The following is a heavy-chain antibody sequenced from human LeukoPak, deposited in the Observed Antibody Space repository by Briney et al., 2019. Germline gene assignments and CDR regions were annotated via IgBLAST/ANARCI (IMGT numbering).Heavy chain of an antibody. V-gene: IGHV3-30-3*01. J-gene: IGHJ4*02. CDR3: ARDVWGAYDSSLFDY. CDR2: ISYDGSNK. CDR1: GFTFSSYA. D-gene: IGHD3-22*01. Sequence: GGSLRLSCAASGFTFSSYAMHWVRQAPGKGLEWVAVISYDGSNKYYADSVKGRFTISRDNSKNTLYLQMNSLRAEDTAVYYCARDVWGAYDSSLFDYWGQGTLVTVSS.